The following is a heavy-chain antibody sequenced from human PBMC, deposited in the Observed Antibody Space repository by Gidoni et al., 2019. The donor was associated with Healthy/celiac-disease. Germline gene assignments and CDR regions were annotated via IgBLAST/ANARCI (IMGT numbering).Heavy chain of an antibody. D-gene: IGHD3-16*01. V-gene: IGHV3-30*18. CDR3: AKDEGFGYFQH. CDR1: GFTFSSYG. Sequence: QVQLVESGGGVVQPGRSLRLSCAASGFTFSSYGMHWVRQAPGKGLEWVAVISYDGSNKYYADSVKGRFTISRDNSKNTLYLQMNSLRAEDTAVYYCAKDEGFGYFQHWGQGTLVTVSS. J-gene: IGHJ1*01. CDR2: ISYDGSNK.